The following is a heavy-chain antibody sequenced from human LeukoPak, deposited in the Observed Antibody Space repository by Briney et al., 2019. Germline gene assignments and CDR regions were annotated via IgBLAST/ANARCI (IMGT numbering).Heavy chain of an antibody. V-gene: IGHV3-21*01. CDR2: ISSSSSYI. D-gene: IGHD3-10*01. CDR3: AREMGRYYGSGSYYNANYYYYGMDV. J-gene: IGHJ6*02. Sequence: GGSLRLSCAASGFTFSSYWMSWVRQAPGKGLEWVSSISSSSSYIYYADSVKGRFTISRDNAKNSLYLQMNSLRAEDTAVYYCAREMGRYYGSGSYYNANYYYYGMDVWGQGTTVTVSS. CDR1: GFTFSSYW.